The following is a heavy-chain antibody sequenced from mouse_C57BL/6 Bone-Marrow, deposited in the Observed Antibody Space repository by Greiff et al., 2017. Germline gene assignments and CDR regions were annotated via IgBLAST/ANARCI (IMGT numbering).Heavy chain of an antibody. Sequence: VKVVESGPGLVQPSQSLSITCTVSGFSLTSYGVHWVRQSPGKGLEWLGVIWSGGSTDYNAAFISRLSISKDNSKCQVFFKMNSQQADDTAIYYCARNGMDYWGQGTSVTVSS. J-gene: IGHJ4*01. V-gene: IGHV2-2*01. CDR3: ARNGMDY. CDR2: IWSGGST. CDR1: GFSLTSYG.